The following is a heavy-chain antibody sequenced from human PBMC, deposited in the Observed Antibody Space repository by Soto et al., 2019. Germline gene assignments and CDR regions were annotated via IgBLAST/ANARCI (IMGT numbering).Heavy chain of an antibody. CDR3: ARGGGVGVAGSAAFDM. V-gene: IGHV1-2*02. J-gene: IGHJ3*02. CDR1: GYPVTAYY. Sequence: QLHLVQSGAVVKKPGASVTVSCSASGYPVTAYYMHWVRQAPGRGLEWMGGINPATGAATYTQTFQGRVTMTRATSTSTVFMELSGLTSEDTAVFDWARGGGVGVAGSAAFDMWGQGTLVTVSS. CDR2: INPATGAA. D-gene: IGHD3-3*01.